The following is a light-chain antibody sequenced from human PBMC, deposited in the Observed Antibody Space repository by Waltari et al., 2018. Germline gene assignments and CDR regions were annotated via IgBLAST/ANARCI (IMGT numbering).Light chain of an antibody. CDR3: QQYDTFPCA. V-gene: IGKV1-5*03. CDR1: QSIRSW. CDR2: KAS. Sequence: DIQMTQSPSTLSASAGDRVTITCRASQSIRSWLAWYQQKPGKAPKFLIHKASSLESGGPSRFSGSGSGTEFTLTISSLQPDDFATYYCQQYDTFPCAFGQGTTVEIK. J-gene: IGKJ1*01.